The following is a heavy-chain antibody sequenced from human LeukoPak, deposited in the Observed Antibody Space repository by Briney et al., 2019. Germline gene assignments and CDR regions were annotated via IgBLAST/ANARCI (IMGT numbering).Heavy chain of an antibody. V-gene: IGHV3-15*04. CDR2: IVSNIDGGTT. CDR1: GFTFSYAW. Sequence: GGSLRLSCAASGFTFSYAWMSWVRQAPGKGLEWVGQIVSNIDGGTTDYAAPVKGRFTISRDDSESMLYLQMNSLKIEDTAVYYCTTDEDWNYARKDVWGQGATVIVSS. J-gene: IGHJ6*02. CDR3: TTDEDWNYARKDV. D-gene: IGHD1-7*01.